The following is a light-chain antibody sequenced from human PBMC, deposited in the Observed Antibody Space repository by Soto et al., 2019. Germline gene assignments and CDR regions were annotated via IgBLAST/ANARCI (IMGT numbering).Light chain of an antibody. CDR1: QSVGGNH. J-gene: IGKJ1*01. Sequence: EIVLTQSPGTLSLSPGERATLSCRASQSVGGNHLAWYQQKPGQSPRLLIYGASGRPTGLPDRFSGSGSGTDFTLTITRLEPEDFVVYHCQQYDSFPWTFGQGTRLEIK. V-gene: IGKV3-20*01. CDR2: GAS. CDR3: QQYDSFPWT.